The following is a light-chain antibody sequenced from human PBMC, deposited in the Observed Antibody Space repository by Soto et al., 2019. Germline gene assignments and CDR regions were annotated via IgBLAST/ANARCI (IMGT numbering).Light chain of an antibody. Sequence: DIILTQSPAIVSVSPGERATLSCSASRSVSTNLAWYQHKHGQAPRLLIYGASTRVTDIPPRFSGSGSGTDVTLTINYLKSEDFGVYYCQQYDKTVPPVTFGGGTKVEI. V-gene: IGKV3-15*01. CDR1: RSVSTN. CDR2: GAS. J-gene: IGKJ4*02. CDR3: QQYDKTVPPVT.